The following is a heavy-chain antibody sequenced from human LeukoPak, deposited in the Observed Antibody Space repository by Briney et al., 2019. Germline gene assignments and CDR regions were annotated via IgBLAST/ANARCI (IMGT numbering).Heavy chain of an antibody. J-gene: IGHJ4*02. D-gene: IGHD3-22*01. CDR2: IYSAAGGGNT. V-gene: IGHV3-53*01. Sequence: GVSLRLSCAASGFTVTTTYMNWVRQAPGKGLEWVAIIYSAAGGGNTYYADSVKGRFTISRDNSQNTLYLQMNTLRAEDTAVYYCTRERTGYYSSDWGRGTLVTVSS. CDR1: GFTVTTTY. CDR3: TRERTGYYSSD.